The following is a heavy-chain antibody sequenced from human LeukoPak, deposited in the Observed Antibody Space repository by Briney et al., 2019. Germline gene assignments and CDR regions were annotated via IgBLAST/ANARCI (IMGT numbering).Heavy chain of an antibody. CDR3: ARVGSSTWYESDY. CDR1: GYTFSSYH. V-gene: IGHV1-46*01. D-gene: IGHD6-13*01. CDR2: INPSGGST. J-gene: IGHJ4*02. Sequence: ASVKVSCKASGYTFSSYHLHRVRQAPGQGLEWMGIINPSGGSTSYAQKFQGRVTMTRDTSTSTVYMELSSLRSEDTAVYYCARVGSSTWYESDYWGQGTLVTVSS.